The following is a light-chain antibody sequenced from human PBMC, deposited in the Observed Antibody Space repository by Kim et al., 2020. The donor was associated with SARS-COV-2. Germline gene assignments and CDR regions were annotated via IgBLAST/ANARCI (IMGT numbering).Light chain of an antibody. Sequence: ASVEDRVTITCRASQDIRKDLGWYQQNPGRAPKRLIYGASSLQSGVPSRFSGSVSGTEFTLTISSLQPEDFATYFSLQHNTYPITFGQGTRLEIK. V-gene: IGKV1-17*01. CDR3: LQHNTYPIT. J-gene: IGKJ5*01. CDR1: QDIRKD. CDR2: GAS.